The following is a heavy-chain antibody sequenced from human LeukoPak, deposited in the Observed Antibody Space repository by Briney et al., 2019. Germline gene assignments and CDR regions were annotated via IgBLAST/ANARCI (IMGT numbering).Heavy chain of an antibody. CDR1: GGSISSYY. CDR2: IYYSGST. CDR3: ARDLLSTAGYFDY. D-gene: IGHD6-19*01. J-gene: IGHJ4*02. V-gene: IGHV4-59*01. Sequence: SETLSLTCTVSGGSISSYYWSWIRQPPGKGLEWIGYIYYSGSTNYNPSLKSRVTISVDTSKNQFSLNLSSVTAADTAVYYCARDLLSTAGYFDYWGQGTLVTVST.